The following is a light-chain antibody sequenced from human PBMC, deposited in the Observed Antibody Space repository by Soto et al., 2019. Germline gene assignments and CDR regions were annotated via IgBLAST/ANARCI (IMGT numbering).Light chain of an antibody. CDR2: GAS. CDR3: QQYDSQPLIA. J-gene: IGKJ2*01. V-gene: IGKV3-20*01. CDR1: QSVSSSY. Sequence: EIVLTQSPGTLSLSPGERATLSCRASQSVSSSYLAWYQQKPGQAPRVLIHGASSMDTGVPDRFSGSGSGTDFTLTISSLQPEDFAAYFCQQYDSQPLIAFGQGTKVEIK.